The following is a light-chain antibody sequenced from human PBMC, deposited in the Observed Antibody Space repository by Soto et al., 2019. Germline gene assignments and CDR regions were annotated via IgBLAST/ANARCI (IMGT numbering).Light chain of an antibody. CDR2: SNN. CDR1: RSNIGSNT. J-gene: IGLJ2*01. CDR3: AAWDDSLNGVV. Sequence: QSVLTQPPSASGTTGQRVTISCSGSRSNIGSNTVNWYQQLPGTAPKLLIYSNNQRPSGVPDRFSGSKSGTSAALAISGLQSEDEADYYCAAWDDSLNGVVFGEGAKLTVL. V-gene: IGLV1-44*01.